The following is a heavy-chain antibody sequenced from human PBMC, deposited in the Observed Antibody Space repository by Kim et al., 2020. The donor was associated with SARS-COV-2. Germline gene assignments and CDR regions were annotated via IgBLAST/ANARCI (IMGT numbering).Heavy chain of an antibody. CDR2: I. J-gene: IGHJ4*02. D-gene: IGHD4-4*01. V-gene: IGHV3-21*01. CDR3: ARGPNYSPFDY. Sequence: IYSTSAGRGRVTNSRNNDRNSLYMQMNSLRAEDTAVYYCARGPNYSPFDYWGQGTLVTVSS.